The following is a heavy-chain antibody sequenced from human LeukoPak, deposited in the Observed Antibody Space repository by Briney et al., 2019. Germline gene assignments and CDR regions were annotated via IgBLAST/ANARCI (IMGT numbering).Heavy chain of an antibody. CDR3: AKALGYDSSGGYFDY. V-gene: IGHV3-23*01. CDR1: GFTFSSYG. J-gene: IGHJ4*02. D-gene: IGHD3-22*01. Sequence: PGGSLRLSCAASGFTFSSYGMSWVRQAPGKGLEWVSAISGSGGSTYYAASVKGRFTISRDNSKNTLYLQMNSLRAEDTAVYYCAKALGYDSSGGYFDYWGQGTLVTVSS. CDR2: ISGSGGST.